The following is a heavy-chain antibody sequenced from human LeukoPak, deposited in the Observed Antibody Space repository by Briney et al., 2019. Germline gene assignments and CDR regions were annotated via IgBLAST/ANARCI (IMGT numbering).Heavy chain of an antibody. CDR3: AKDLWVETAGVNYFDY. Sequence: GRSLRLSCAASGFTFSSYGMHWVRQAPGKGLEWVAVISYDGSNKYYADSVKGRFTISRDNSKNTLYLQMNSLRAEDTAVYYCAKDLWVETAGVNYFDYWGQGTLVTVSS. D-gene: IGHD6-13*01. J-gene: IGHJ4*02. CDR2: ISYDGSNK. CDR1: GFTFSSYG. V-gene: IGHV3-30*18.